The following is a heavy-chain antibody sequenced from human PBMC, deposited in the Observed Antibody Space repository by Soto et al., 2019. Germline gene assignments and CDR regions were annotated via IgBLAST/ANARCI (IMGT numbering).Heavy chain of an antibody. CDR2: INHSGST. CDR1: GGSFSGYY. D-gene: IGHD1-1*01. V-gene: IGHV4-34*01. CDR3: ARGSRNRYYYYGMDV. J-gene: IGHJ6*02. Sequence: QVQLQQWGAGLLKPSETLSLTSAVYGGSFSGYYWSWIRQPPGKGLEWIGEINHSGSTNYNPSLKSRVTISVDTSKNQFSLKLSSVTAADTAVYYCARGSRNRYYYYGMDVWGQGTTVTVSS.